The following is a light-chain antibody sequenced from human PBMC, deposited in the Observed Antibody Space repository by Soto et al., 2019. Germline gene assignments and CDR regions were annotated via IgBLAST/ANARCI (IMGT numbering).Light chain of an antibody. Sequence: QSALTQPASVSGSPGQSITISCTGTSSDIGAYNFVSWYQQHPDKAPKLMLYDVNIRPSGVSNRFSGSKSGNTASLTISGLQAEDEDDYYCTSLTTSTTMILGGGTKVTVL. V-gene: IGLV2-14*03. CDR3: TSLTTSTTMI. CDR2: DVN. CDR1: SSDIGAYNF. J-gene: IGLJ2*01.